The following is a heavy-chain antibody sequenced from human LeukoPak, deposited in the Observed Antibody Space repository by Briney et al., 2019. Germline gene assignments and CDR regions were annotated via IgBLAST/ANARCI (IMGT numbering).Heavy chain of an antibody. CDR1: GFTFSSYA. V-gene: IGHV3-23*01. D-gene: IGHD6-19*01. CDR2: ISGSGGST. Sequence: GGSLRLSCAASGFTFSSYAMSWVRQAPGKGLEWVSAISGSGGSTYYADSVKGRFTISRDNSKNTLYLQMNSLRAEVTAVYYCAKDLIAVAGLYYFDYWGQGTLVTVSS. CDR3: AKDLIAVAGLYYFDY. J-gene: IGHJ4*02.